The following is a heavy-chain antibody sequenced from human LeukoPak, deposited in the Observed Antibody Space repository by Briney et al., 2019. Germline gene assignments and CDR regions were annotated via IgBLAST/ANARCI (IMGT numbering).Heavy chain of an antibody. CDR2: ISYDGGNK. Sequence: GGSLRLSCAASEFTFSTYNMHWVRQAPGKGLEWVAVISYDGGNKYYADSVKGRFSISRDNSKNTLYLQMNSLRAEDTAVYCCAKDALEDIVVVPAAMNYYYMDVWGKGTTVTVSS. J-gene: IGHJ6*03. CDR3: AKDALEDIVVVPAAMNYYYMDV. V-gene: IGHV3-30*18. D-gene: IGHD2-2*01. CDR1: EFTFSTYN.